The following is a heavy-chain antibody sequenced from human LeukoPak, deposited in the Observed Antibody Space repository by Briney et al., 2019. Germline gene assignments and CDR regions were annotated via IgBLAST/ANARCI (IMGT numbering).Heavy chain of an antibody. CDR2: INTNTGNP. CDR3: ARTFGSSWYFLGAFDI. V-gene: IGHV7-4-1*02. D-gene: IGHD6-13*01. CDR1: GYTFTSYA. J-gene: IGHJ3*02. Sequence: GASVKVSCKASGYTFTSYAMNWVRQAPGQGLEWMGWINTNTGNPTYAQGFTGRFVFSLDTSVSTAYLQISSLKAEDTAVYYCARTFGSSWYFLGAFDIWGQGTMVTVSS.